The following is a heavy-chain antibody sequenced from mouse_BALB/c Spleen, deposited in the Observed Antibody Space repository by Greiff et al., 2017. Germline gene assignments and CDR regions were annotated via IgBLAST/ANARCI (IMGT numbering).Heavy chain of an antibody. CDR1: GYTFTDYA. CDR2: ISTYYGDA. V-gene: IGHV1S137*01. J-gene: IGHJ3*01. Sequence: VQLKESGAELVRPGVSVKISCKGSGYTFTDYAMHWVKQSHAKSLEWIGVISTYYGDASYNQKFKGKATMTVDKSSSTAYMELARLTSEDSAIYYCARGIYDGYYPFAYWGQGTLVTVSA. CDR3: ARGIYDGYYPFAY. D-gene: IGHD2-3*01.